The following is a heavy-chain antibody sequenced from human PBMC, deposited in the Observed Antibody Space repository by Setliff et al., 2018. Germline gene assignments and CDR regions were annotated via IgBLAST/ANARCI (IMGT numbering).Heavy chain of an antibody. Sequence: PSETLSLTCTVSGGSISTYYWSWIRQTPVKGLEWIGYVYYSGTTNYNPLFKSRVTISVDRPKNQFSLKLSSVTAADTGMYYCARDSALHSYHYDSSGYLDYWGQGALVTVSS. V-gene: IGHV4-59*01. D-gene: IGHD3-22*01. CDR3: ARDSALHSYHYDSSGYLDY. CDR2: VYYSGTT. J-gene: IGHJ4*02. CDR1: GGSISTYY.